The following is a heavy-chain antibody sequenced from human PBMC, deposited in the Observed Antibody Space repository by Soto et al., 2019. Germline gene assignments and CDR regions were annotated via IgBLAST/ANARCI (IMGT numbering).Heavy chain of an antibody. CDR1: GFTFSSYS. J-gene: IGHJ4*02. CDR3: ARGDLGVRYFDY. V-gene: IGHV3-21*01. Sequence: EVQLVESGGGLVKPGGSLRLSCAASGFTFSSYSMNWVRQAPGKGLEWVSSISSSSSYIYYADSVKGRFTISRDNAKNSLYLQMNSLRAEDTAVYYCARGDLGVRYFDYWGQGTLVTVSS. CDR2: ISSSSSYI. D-gene: IGHD3-16*01.